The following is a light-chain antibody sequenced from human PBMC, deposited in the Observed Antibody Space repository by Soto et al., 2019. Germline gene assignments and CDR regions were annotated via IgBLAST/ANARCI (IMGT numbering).Light chain of an antibody. CDR2: KAS. Sequence: DIQMTQSPSTLSASVGDRVTITCRASQSISSWLAWYQQKPGKAPKILTYKASSLESGVPSRFSGSGSGTEFTLTISSLQPDDFATYYCQQYHTWWTFGQGTKVEI. V-gene: IGKV1-5*03. CDR1: QSISSW. J-gene: IGKJ1*01. CDR3: QQYHTWWT.